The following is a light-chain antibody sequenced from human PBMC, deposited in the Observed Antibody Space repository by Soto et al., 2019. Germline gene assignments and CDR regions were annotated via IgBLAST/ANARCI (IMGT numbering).Light chain of an antibody. Sequence: EIVLMQSPGTLSLSPGERATLSCRASQSVSSSYLAWYQQKPGQAPRLLIYGASSRATGIPDRFSGSGSGTEFTLTISRLEPEDFAVYYCQQYGSSPHFGQGTRLEIK. V-gene: IGKV3-20*01. J-gene: IGKJ5*01. CDR1: QSVSSSY. CDR2: GAS. CDR3: QQYGSSPH.